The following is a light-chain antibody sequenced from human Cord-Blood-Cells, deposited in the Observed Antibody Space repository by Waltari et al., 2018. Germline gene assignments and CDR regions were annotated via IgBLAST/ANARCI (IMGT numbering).Light chain of an antibody. J-gene: IGLJ3*02. CDR1: SSDVGSYNL. V-gene: IGLV2-23*01. Sequence: QSALPKPASVSGSPGHSITIPSTGTSSDVGSYNLFSWYQQHPGKAPKPMIYEGSKRPSGVSNRFSGSKSGNTASLTISGLQPEDEADYYCCSYAGSSTWVFGGGTKLTVL. CDR3: CSYAGSSTWV. CDR2: EGS.